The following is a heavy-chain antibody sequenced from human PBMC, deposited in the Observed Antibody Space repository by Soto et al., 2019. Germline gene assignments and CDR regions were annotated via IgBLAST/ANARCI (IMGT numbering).Heavy chain of an antibody. CDR2: ISETGSST. J-gene: IGHJ6*02. CDR3: AKDWAITMVRGVAYYYSYYGMDV. D-gene: IGHD3-10*01. CDR1: GFNFRTYA. Sequence: PGGSLRLSCAASGFNFRTYAMTWVRQAPGKGLEWVSDISETGSSTYYADSVKGCFTISRDNSKNTLYLQMNSLRAEDSAVYYCAKDWAITMVRGVAYYYSYYGMDVWGQGTTVTVSS. V-gene: IGHV3-23*01.